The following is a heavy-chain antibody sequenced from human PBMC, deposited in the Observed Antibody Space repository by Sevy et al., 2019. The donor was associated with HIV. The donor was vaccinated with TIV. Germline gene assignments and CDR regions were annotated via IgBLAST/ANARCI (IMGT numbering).Heavy chain of an antibody. CDR2: IKQDGSEK. CDR1: EFTFSHYW. J-gene: IGHJ4*02. D-gene: IGHD6-19*01. CDR3: VSSPRASSTAWYWVAY. Sequence: GGSLRLSCVASEFTFSHYWMSWVRQAPGKGLEWVANIKQDGSEKYYVESVKGRFTISRDNANNSLYLQMNSLRAEDTAVYYCVSSPRASSTAWYWVAYWGQGTLVTVSS. V-gene: IGHV3-7*01.